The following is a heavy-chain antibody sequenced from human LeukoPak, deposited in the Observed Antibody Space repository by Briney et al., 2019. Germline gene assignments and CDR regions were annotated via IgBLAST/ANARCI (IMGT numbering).Heavy chain of an antibody. D-gene: IGHD1-7*01. Sequence: PGGSLRLSCAASGFTFSTYDMHWVRQATGKGLDWVSAIDTIGNTYDAGSVQGRLTISRDNGWNSLYPHINSLRDGDTAVYYCIRIRTWHHQYGMDVWGQGTTVTVSS. CDR2: IDTIGNT. J-gene: IGHJ6*02. CDR3: IRIRTWHHQYGMDV. V-gene: IGHV3-13*01. CDR1: GFTFSTYD.